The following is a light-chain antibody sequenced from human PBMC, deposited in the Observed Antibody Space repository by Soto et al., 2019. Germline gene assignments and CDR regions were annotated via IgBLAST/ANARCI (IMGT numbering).Light chain of an antibody. CDR1: SSDVGGYNY. J-gene: IGLJ3*02. V-gene: IGLV2-14*01. Sequence: QSVLTQPASVSGSPGQSITISCTGTSSDVGGYNYVSWYQQHPGKAPKLMISEVSNRPSGVSDRFSGSNSGNTATLTISRVEAGDEADYYCQVWDSSSDHPVFGGGTKVTVL. CDR2: EVS. CDR3: QVWDSSSDHPV.